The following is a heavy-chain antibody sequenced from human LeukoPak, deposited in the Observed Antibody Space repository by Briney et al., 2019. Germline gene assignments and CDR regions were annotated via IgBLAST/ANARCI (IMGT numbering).Heavy chain of an antibody. CDR1: GYTFTGYY. Sequence: GASVKVSCKASGYTFTGYYMHRVRQAPGQGLEWMGWINPNSGGTNYAQKFQGWVTMTRDTSISTAYMELSRLRSDDTAVYYCARDHRKYSGYEVNAFDIWGQGTMVTVSS. J-gene: IGHJ3*02. V-gene: IGHV1-2*04. D-gene: IGHD5-12*01. CDR2: INPNSGGT. CDR3: ARDHRKYSGYEVNAFDI.